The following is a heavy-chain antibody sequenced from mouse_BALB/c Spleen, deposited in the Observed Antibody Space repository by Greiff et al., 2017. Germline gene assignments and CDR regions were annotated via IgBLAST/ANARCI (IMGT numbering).Heavy chain of an antibody. CDR3: ASPYPLGAMDY. CDR1: GYTFSSYW. V-gene: IGHV1-9*01. Sequence: VQLQQSGAELMKPGASVKISCKATGYTFSSYWIEWVKQRPGHGLEWIGEILPGSGRTNYNEKFKGKATFTADTSSNTAYMQLSSLTSEDSAVYYCASPYPLGAMDYWGQGTSVTVSS. J-gene: IGHJ4*01. CDR2: ILPGSGRT.